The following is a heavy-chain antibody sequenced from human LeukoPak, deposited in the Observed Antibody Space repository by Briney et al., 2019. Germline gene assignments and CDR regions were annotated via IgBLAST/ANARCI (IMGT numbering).Heavy chain of an antibody. D-gene: IGHD4-17*01. V-gene: IGHV3-30*18. Sequence: AGGSLRLSCAASGFTFSSYGMHWVRQAPGKGLEWVAVISYDGSNKYYADSVKGRFTISRDNSKNTLYLRMNSLRAEDTAVYYCAKDQTTVTLIDYWGQGTLVTVSS. CDR2: ISYDGSNK. J-gene: IGHJ4*02. CDR1: GFTFSSYG. CDR3: AKDQTTVTLIDY.